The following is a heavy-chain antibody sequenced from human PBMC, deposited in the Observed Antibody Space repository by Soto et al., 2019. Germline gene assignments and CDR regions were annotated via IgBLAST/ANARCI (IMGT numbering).Heavy chain of an antibody. D-gene: IGHD6-19*01. CDR2: ISYDGSNK. J-gene: IGHJ4*02. CDR1: GFTFSTFG. Sequence: PGGSLRLSCAASGFTFSTFGMHWVRQAPGKGLEWVAVISYDGSNKYYADSVKGRFTISRDNSKNALYLQMDSLRVEDTAVYYCPRASASGWTKAPVDHWGQGLLVTVSS. CDR3: PRASASGWTKAPVDH. V-gene: IGHV3-30*03.